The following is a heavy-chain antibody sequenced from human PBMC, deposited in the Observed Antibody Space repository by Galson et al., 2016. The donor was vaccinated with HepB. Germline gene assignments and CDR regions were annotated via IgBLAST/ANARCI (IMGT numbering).Heavy chain of an antibody. CDR3: ASSVRGSGSPPGGY. CDR1: GFTFSTYW. CDR2: INSDGSST. V-gene: IGHV3-74*01. J-gene: IGHJ4*02. Sequence: SLRLSCAASGFTFSTYWMHWVGQAPGKGLVWVSRINSDGSSTGFADSVKGRFTISRDNAKNTLYLQMNSLRAEDTAVYYCASSVRGSGSPPGGYWGQGTLVTVSS. D-gene: IGHD3-10*01.